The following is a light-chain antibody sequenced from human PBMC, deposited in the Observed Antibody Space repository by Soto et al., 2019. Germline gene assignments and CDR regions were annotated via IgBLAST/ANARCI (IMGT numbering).Light chain of an antibody. V-gene: IGKV3-20*01. CDR2: GAS. CDR1: QSVGTS. Sequence: EIVLTQSPVTLSLSPGERGTLSCRASQSVGTSLAWYQQKPGQAPRLLIYGASNRATGIPDRFSGSGSGTDFTLTISRLEPEDFAVYYCQQYGISPSWTFGQGTKVDIK. CDR3: QQYGISPSWT. J-gene: IGKJ1*01.